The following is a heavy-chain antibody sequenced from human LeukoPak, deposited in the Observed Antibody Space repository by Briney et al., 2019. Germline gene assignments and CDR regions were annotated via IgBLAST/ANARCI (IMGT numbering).Heavy chain of an antibody. CDR3: TSVYSYGYWAHI. Sequence: GGSLRLSCAASGFTFSRYGMHWVRQAPGKGLEWVAVISYDGSNKYYADSVKGRFTISRDNSKNTLYLQMNSLKTEDTAVYYCTSVYSYGYWAHIWGQGTLVTVSS. V-gene: IGHV3-30*03. CDR2: ISYDGSNK. CDR1: GFTFSRYG. D-gene: IGHD5-18*01. J-gene: IGHJ4*02.